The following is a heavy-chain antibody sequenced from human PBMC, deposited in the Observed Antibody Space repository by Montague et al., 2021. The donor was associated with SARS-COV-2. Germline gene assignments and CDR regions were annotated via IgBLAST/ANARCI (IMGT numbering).Heavy chain of an antibody. CDR1: GGSISSYY. V-gene: IGHV4-59*01. J-gene: IGHJ3*02. Sequence: SETRSLTCTVSGGSISSYYWSWIRQPPGKGLEWIGYIYYSGSTNYNPSLKSRVTISVDTSKNQFSLKLSSGTAADTAVYYCARGSGWMGNAFDIWGQGTMVTVSS. CDR3: ARGSGWMGNAFDI. CDR2: IYYSGST. D-gene: IGHD6-19*01.